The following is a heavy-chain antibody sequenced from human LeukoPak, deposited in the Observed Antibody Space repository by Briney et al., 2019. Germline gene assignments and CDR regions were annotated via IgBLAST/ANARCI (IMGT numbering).Heavy chain of an antibody. D-gene: IGHD2-15*01. CDR1: GYTFTSYG. V-gene: IGHV1-24*01. J-gene: IGHJ4*02. Sequence: ASVKVSCKASGYTFTSYGISWVRQAPGQGLEWMGGFDPEDGETIYAQKFQGRVTMTEDTSTDTAYMELSSLRSEDTAVYYCATGTKDIVVVVAALDYWGQGTLVTVSS. CDR3: ATGTKDIVVVVAALDY. CDR2: FDPEDGET.